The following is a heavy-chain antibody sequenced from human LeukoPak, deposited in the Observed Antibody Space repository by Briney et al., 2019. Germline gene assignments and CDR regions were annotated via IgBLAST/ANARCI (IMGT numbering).Heavy chain of an antibody. CDR2: ISAYNGNT. V-gene: IGHV1-18*01. CDR3: AREPPRITIFGMTPPFDY. J-gene: IGHJ4*02. Sequence: ASVKVSCKVFGYTLTELSMHWVRQAPGQGLEWMGWISAYNGNTNYAQKLQGRVTMTTDTSTSTAYMELRSLRSDDTAVYYCAREPPRITIFGMTPPFDYWGQGTLVTVSS. CDR1: GYTLTELS. D-gene: IGHD3-3*01.